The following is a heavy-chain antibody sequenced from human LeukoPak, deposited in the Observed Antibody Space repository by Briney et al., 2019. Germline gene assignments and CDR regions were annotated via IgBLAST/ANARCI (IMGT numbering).Heavy chain of an antibody. CDR2: IIPIFGTA. Sequence: SSVQVSCQASRGTFSSYAIRWVRQAPGQGLEWMGGIIPIFGTANYAQKLQGRVTITADESTSTAYMELSSLRSEDTAVYYCARGPLAGEFVFDYWGQGTLVTVSS. V-gene: IGHV1-69*01. CDR3: ARGPLAGEFVFDY. CDR1: RGTFSSYA. J-gene: IGHJ4*02. D-gene: IGHD3-16*01.